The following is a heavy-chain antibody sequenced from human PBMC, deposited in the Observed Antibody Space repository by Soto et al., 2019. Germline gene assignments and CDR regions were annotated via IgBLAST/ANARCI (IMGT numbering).Heavy chain of an antibody. Sequence: SETLSLTCTVSGGSISSGGYYWSWIRQHPGKGLEWIGYIYYSGSTYYNPSLKSRVTISVDTSKNQFSLKLSSVTAADTAVYYCAREYVPGMDVWGQGTTVTVSS. CDR3: AREYVPGMDV. CDR1: GGSISSGGYY. CDR2: IYYSGST. V-gene: IGHV4-31*03. D-gene: IGHD3-10*02. J-gene: IGHJ6*02.